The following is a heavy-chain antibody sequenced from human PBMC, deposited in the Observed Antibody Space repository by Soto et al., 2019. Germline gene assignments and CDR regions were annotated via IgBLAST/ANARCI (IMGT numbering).Heavy chain of an antibody. D-gene: IGHD6-13*01. CDR2: IYYSGST. J-gene: IGHJ5*02. V-gene: IGHV4-59*01. Sequence: PSETLSLTCTVSGGSISSYYGSWIRQPPGKGLEWIGYIYYSGSTNYNPSLKSRVTISVDTSKNQFSLKLSSVTAADTAVYYCARDRIAAAVNWFDPWGQGTLVTVSS. CDR1: GGSISSYY. CDR3: ARDRIAAAVNWFDP.